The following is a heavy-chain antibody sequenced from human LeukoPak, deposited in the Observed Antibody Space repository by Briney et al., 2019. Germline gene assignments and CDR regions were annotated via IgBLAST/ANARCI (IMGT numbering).Heavy chain of an antibody. D-gene: IGHD2-15*01. J-gene: IGHJ3*02. CDR2: IYYSGST. V-gene: IGHV4-59*08. CDR3: ASTFSGSSSRDVFDI. CDR1: GGSISSYY. Sequence: PSETLSLTCTVSGGSISSYYWSWIRQAPGKGLEWIGYIYYSGSTNYNPSLKSRVTISLDTSKNQFSLKLRSVTAADTAVYYCASTFSGSSSRDVFDIWGQGTMVTVSS.